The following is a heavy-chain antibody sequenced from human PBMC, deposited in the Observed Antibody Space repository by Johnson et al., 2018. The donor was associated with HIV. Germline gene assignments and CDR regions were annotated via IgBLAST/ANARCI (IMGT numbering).Heavy chain of an antibody. V-gene: IGHV3-30*02. CDR1: GFIFHNYG. CDR2: VHSDGNKK. J-gene: IGHJ3*02. Sequence: VQLVESGGGVVQPGGSLRLSCSTSGFIFHNYGMHWVRQAPGKGLEWVAFVHSDGNKKYYGDSVKGRFIISRDNSKNIVYLQINSLRFDDTAVYYCARETGDDAFDIWGQGTIVTVSS. D-gene: IGHD7-27*01. CDR3: ARETGDDAFDI.